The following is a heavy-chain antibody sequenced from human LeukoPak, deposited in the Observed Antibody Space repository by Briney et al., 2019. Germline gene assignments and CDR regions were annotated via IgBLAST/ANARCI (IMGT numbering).Heavy chain of an antibody. Sequence: PSETLSLTCTVSGGSISSSSYYWGWIRQPPGKGLEWIGSIYYSGSTYYNPSLKSRVTISVDTSKNQFSLKVTSMTAADTGVYYCTRSFPGIVGAADFWGQGTLVTVSS. V-gene: IGHV4-39*07. J-gene: IGHJ4*02. CDR2: IYYSGST. CDR3: TRSFPGIVGAADF. CDR1: GGSISSSSYY. D-gene: IGHD1-26*01.